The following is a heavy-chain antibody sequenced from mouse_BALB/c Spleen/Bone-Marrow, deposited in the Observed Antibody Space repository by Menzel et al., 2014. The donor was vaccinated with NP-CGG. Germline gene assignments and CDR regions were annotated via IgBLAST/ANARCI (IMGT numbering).Heavy chain of an antibody. CDR2: IYPGDGDT. D-gene: IGHD2-1*01. Sequence: QVQLQQSGAELVRPGSSVKISCKASGYAFSSYWMHWVKQRPGQGLEWIGQIYPGDGDTNYNGKFKGKATLTADTSSSTAYMQLSSLTSQDPAIYFCAGVDGNNRCYAMDYWGQGTSVTVSS. CDR3: AGVDGNNRCYAMDY. J-gene: IGHJ4*01. V-gene: IGHV1-80*01. CDR1: GYAFSSYW.